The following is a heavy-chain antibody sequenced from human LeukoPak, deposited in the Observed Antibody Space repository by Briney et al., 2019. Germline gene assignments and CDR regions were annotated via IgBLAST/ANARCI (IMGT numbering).Heavy chain of an antibody. D-gene: IGHD5-18*01. Sequence: GGSLRLSCAASGFTFSSYWMSWVRQAPGKGLEWVANIKQDGSEIYSVDSVKGRFTISRDNAKNSLYLQMNSLRAEDTAVYYCARRYSYGFGYYFDYWGQGTLVTVSS. CDR3: ARRYSYGFGYYFDY. V-gene: IGHV3-7*05. J-gene: IGHJ4*02. CDR2: IKQDGSEI. CDR1: GFTFSSYW.